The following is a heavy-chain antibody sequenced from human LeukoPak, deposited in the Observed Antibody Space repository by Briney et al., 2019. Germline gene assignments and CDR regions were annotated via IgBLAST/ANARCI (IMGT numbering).Heavy chain of an antibody. CDR2: ISAYNGNT. Sequence: GASVKVSCKASGYTFTSHGISWVRQAPGQGLEWMGWISAYNGNTNYAPKVQGRVTMTTDTSTSTAYMELRSLRSDDTAVYYCARDTYTTVTAMDVWGKGTTVIVSS. J-gene: IGHJ6*03. CDR1: GYTFTSHG. V-gene: IGHV1-18*01. D-gene: IGHD4-17*01. CDR3: ARDTYTTVTAMDV.